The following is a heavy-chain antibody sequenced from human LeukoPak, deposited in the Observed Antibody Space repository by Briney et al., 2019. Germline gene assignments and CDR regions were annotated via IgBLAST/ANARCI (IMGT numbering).Heavy chain of an antibody. V-gene: IGHV4-59*01. CDR2: IYYSGST. D-gene: IGHD3-10*01. CDR3: ARQGGFGEFDP. Sequence: SETLSLTCTVSGGSISSYYWSWIRQPPGKGLEWIGYIYYSGSTNYNPSLKSRVTISVDTSKNQFSLKLSSVTAADTAMYYCARQGGFGEFDPWGQGTLVTVSS. CDR1: GGSISSYY. J-gene: IGHJ5*02.